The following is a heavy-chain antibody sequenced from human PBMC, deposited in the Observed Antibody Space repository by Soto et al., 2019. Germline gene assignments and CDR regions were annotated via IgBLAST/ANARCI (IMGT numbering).Heavy chain of an antibody. J-gene: IGHJ4*02. CDR1: GASVISTKW. CDR3: TVHEGGAEAPPPLTC. Sequence: SETLSLTCAVSGASVISTKWWSWVRQSPGEGLEWIGEIHHSETTNYNPSLESRVTISIDKSKNQFSLKLSSVTAADTAIYYCTVHEGGAEAPPPLTCRAQGTLDPVSA. CDR2: IHHSETT. D-gene: IGHD3-16*01. V-gene: IGHV4-4*02.